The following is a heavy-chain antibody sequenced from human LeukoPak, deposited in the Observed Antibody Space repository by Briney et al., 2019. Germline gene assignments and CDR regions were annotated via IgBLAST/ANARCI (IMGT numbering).Heavy chain of an antibody. Sequence: SETLSLTCTVSGGSISSGSYYWSWIRQPAGKGLEWIGRIYTSGSTNYNPSLKSRVTISVDTSKNQFSLKLSSVTAADTAVYYCAREGTTGGDYFLDYWGQGTLVTVSP. J-gene: IGHJ4*02. CDR2: IYTSGST. CDR1: GGSISSGSYY. D-gene: IGHD4-17*01. V-gene: IGHV4-61*02. CDR3: AREGTTGGDYFLDY.